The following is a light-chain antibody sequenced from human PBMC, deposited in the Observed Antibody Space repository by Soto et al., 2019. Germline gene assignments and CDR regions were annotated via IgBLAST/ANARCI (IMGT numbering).Light chain of an antibody. CDR2: DVT. J-gene: IGLJ1*01. CDR1: SSDVGDNNY. CDR3: SSYTSSSTLYV. V-gene: IGLV2-14*01. Sequence: QSALTQPAYVSGSPGQSITISCTGTSSDVGDNNYVSWYQQHPGKSPKLMIYDVTHRPSGLSNRFSGSKSGNTASLTISGLQADDEADSYCSSYTSSSTLYVFGRGTKLTGL.